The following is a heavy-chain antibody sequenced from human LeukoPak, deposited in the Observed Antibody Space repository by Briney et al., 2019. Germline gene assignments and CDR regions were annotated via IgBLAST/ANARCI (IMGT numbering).Heavy chain of an antibody. CDR1: GFTFTNHW. CDR2: ISGSGGST. J-gene: IGHJ4*02. Sequence: PGGSLRLSCAASGFTFTNHWMHWVRQAPGKGLVWVSAISGSGGSTYYADSVKGRFTISRDNSKNTLYLQMNSLRAEDTAVYYCAKDDQVGAISLFDYWGQGTLVTVSS. D-gene: IGHD1-26*01. V-gene: IGHV3-23*01. CDR3: AKDDQVGAISLFDY.